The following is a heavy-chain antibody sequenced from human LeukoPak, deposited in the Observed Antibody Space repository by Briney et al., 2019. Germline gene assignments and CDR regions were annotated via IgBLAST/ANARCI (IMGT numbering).Heavy chain of an antibody. CDR1: GGSISSYY. Sequence: SETLSLTCTVSGGSISSYYWSWIRQPPGKGLEWIGYVYYSGSTKYNPSFKSRVTISLDTSKNQFSPKLSSVTAADTAVYYCARDSYASGNYWGQGTLVTVSS. D-gene: IGHD3-10*01. V-gene: IGHV4-59*01. J-gene: IGHJ4*02. CDR3: ARDSYASGNY. CDR2: VYYSGST.